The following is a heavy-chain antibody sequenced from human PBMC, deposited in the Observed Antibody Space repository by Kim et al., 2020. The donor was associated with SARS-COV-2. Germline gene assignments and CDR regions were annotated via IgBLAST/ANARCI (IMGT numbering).Heavy chain of an antibody. Sequence: GGSLRLSCAASGFTFSSYAMSWVRQAPGKGLEWVSAISGSGGSTYYADSVKGRFTISRDNSKNTLYLQMNSLRAEDTAVYYCAKHGAMIVVVMLLEIDYWGQGSLVSVSS. D-gene: IGHD3-22*01. CDR3: AKHGAMIVVVMLLEIDY. J-gene: IGHJ4*02. CDR2: ISGSGGST. CDR1: GFTFSSYA. V-gene: IGHV3-23*01.